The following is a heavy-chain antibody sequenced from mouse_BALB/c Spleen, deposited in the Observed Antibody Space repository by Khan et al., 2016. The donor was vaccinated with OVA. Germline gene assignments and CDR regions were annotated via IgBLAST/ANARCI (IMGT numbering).Heavy chain of an antibody. CDR2: INTYTGEP. D-gene: IGHD1-1*01. J-gene: IGHJ1*01. CDR1: GYTFTNYR. Sequence: QIQLVQSGPELKKPGETVKISCKASGYTFTNYRMNWMKQAPGKGLKWMGWINTYTGEPTYGDDFKGRFAFSLETSASTAYLQISNLKNEDMATXFCARESSYWYFDVWGAGTTVTVSS. CDR3: ARESSYWYFDV. V-gene: IGHV9-1*02.